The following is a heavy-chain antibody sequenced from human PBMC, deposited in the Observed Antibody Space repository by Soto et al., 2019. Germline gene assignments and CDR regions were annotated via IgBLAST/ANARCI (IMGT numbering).Heavy chain of an antibody. Sequence: SGSLSLTCTVTGVPIGNYYWGWIRQPPGKGLEFIGYIYYAGSTTYNPSLKSRVTISVDTSKNQFSLQLRSVTAADTAVYYSARLGGYYQALDSWGQGTRVT. CDR3: ARLGGYYQALDS. CDR2: IYYAGST. J-gene: IGHJ4*02. D-gene: IGHD3-22*01. CDR1: GVPIGNYY. V-gene: IGHV4-59*08.